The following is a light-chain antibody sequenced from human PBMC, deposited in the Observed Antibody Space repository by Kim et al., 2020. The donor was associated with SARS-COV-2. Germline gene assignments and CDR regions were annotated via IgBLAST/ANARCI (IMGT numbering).Light chain of an antibody. Sequence: AGKRASMTCAGDSIESESVHWYQQKPGQAPVLVISYYSDRPSGIPGRLSGSNSDNTATLTLSEVEAGDEADYYCQVWDSSSVHRVFGGGTKLTVL. V-gene: IGLV3-21*04. J-gene: IGLJ2*01. CDR1: SIESES. CDR2: YYS. CDR3: QVWDSSSVHRV.